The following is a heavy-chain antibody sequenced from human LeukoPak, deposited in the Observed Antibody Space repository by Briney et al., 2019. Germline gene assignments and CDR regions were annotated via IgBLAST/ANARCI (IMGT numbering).Heavy chain of an antibody. CDR2: IYSDGST. CDR3: ARDLAAGGTFPHY. V-gene: IGHV3-53*01. J-gene: IGHJ4*02. D-gene: IGHD6-13*01. CDR1: GFTVSSNY. Sequence: GGSLRLSCAASGFTVSSNYMSWVRQAPGKGPEWVSVIYSDGSTYYADSVKGRFTISRDTSKNTLYLQMNSLRTEDTAVYYCARDLAAGGTFPHYWGQGTLVSVSS.